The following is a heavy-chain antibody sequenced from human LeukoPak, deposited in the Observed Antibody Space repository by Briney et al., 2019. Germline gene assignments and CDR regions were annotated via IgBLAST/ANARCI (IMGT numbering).Heavy chain of an antibody. CDR1: GGSISSGDYY. V-gene: IGHV4-30-4*08. J-gene: IGHJ6*03. CDR2: IYYSGST. CDR3: ARVLHAAAGTAYYYMDV. D-gene: IGHD6-13*01. Sequence: SQTLSLTCTVSGGSISSGDYYWSWIRQPPGKGLEWIGYIYYSGSTYYNPSLKSRVTISVDTSKNQFSLKLSSVTAADTAVYYCARVLHAAAGTAYYYMDVWGKGTTVAVSS.